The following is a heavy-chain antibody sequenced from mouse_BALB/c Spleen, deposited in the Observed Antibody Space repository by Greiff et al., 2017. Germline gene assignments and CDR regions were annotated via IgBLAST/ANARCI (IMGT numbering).Heavy chain of an antibody. CDR2: ISYSGST. V-gene: IGHV3-2*02. CDR1: GYSITSDYA. Sequence: EVQLVESGPGLVKPSQSLSLTCTVTGYSITSDYAWNWIRQFPGNKLEWMGYISYSGSTSYNPSLKSRISITRDTSKNQFFLQLNSVTTEDTATYYCARAGLWSLYAMDYWGQGTSVTVSS. CDR3: ARAGLWSLYAMDY. D-gene: IGHD1-1*02. J-gene: IGHJ4*01.